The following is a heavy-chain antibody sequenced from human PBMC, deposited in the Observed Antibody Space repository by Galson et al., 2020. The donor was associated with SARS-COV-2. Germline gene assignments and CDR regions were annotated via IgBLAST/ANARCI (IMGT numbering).Heavy chain of an antibody. D-gene: IGHD3-22*01. CDR3: ARAPITMIVVVDAFDI. Sequence: ETSETLSLTCTVYGRSISSGGYYWSWLRQHTGKGLEWIGYIYYSASTYYNPSLKSRVTISVDTSKNQFSLKLSSVTAADTAVYYCARAPITMIVVVDAFDIWGQGTMVTVSS. J-gene: IGHJ3*02. V-gene: IGHV4-31*03. CDR2: IYYSAST. CDR1: GRSISSGGYY.